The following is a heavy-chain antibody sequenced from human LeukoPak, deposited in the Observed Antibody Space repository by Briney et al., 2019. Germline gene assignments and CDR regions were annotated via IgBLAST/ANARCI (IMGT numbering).Heavy chain of an antibody. J-gene: IGHJ4*02. V-gene: IGHV3-30*03. Sequence: GGSLRLSCAASGFTFSSYGMHWVRQAPGKGLEWVAVISYDGSNKYYADSVKGRFTISRDNSKNTLYLQMNSLRAEDTAVYYCARGSGITLNWGQGTLVTVSS. D-gene: IGHD3-10*01. CDR1: GFTFSSYG. CDR2: ISYDGSNK. CDR3: ARGSGITLN.